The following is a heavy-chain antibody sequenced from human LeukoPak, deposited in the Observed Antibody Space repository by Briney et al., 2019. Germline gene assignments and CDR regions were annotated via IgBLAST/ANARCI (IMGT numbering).Heavy chain of an antibody. CDR2: IYHSGST. D-gene: IGHD3-16*01. V-gene: IGHV4-38-2*02. CDR3: ARFTPQGYGWGGYNRFDP. J-gene: IGHJ5*02. Sequence: KTSETLSLTCTVSGYSISSGYYWGWIRQPPGEGLEWIGSIYHSGSTYYNPSLKSRVTISVDTSKNQFSLNLTSVTAADTAVYYCARFTPQGYGWGGYNRFDPWGQGTLVTVSS. CDR1: GYSISSGYY.